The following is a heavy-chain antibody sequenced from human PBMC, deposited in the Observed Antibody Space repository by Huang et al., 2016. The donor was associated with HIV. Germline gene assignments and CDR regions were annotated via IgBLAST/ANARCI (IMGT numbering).Heavy chain of an antibody. J-gene: IGHJ5*01. D-gene: IGHD3-16*01. V-gene: IGHV4-34*02. Sequence: QVQLEQWGAGLLKPSETLSLTCAVYGGSFRGYFWNWIRQSPGKGLEWIGQINHAGVTYYNPSLKSRATISVDTSKNQCSLKLTSVTASDTAIYYCAREIMISFGGPFDSWGHGNLVTVSS. CDR3: AREIMISFGGPFDS. CDR2: INHAGVT. CDR1: GGSFRGYF.